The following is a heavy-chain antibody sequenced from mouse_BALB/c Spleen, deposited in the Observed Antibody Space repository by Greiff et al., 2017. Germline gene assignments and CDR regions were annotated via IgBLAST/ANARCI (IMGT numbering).Heavy chain of an antibody. CDR3: VITTPYAMDY. CDR2: IRSKSNNYAT. V-gene: IGHV10-1*02. Sequence: EVKLVESGGGLVQPKGSLKLSCAASGFTFNTYAMNWVRQAPGKGLEWVARIRSKSNNYATYYADSVKDRFTISRDDSQSMLYLQMNNLKTEDTAMYYCVITTPYAMDYWGQGTSVTVSS. CDR1: GFTFNTYA. J-gene: IGHJ4*01. D-gene: IGHD1-1*01.